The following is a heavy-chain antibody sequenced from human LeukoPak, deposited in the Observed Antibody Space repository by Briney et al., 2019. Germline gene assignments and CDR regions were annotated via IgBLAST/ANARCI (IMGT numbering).Heavy chain of an antibody. J-gene: IGHJ5*02. V-gene: IGHV5-10-1*01. CDR3: ARQPEGTWFDP. CDR2: IDPSDSYT. D-gene: IGHD1-1*01. Sequence: GESLKISYKGSGYSFTSNWISWVRQMPGKGLEWMGRIDPSDSYTNYSPSFQGHVTISAGKSISTAYLQWSSLKASDTAMYYCARQPEGTWFDPWGQGTLVTVSS. CDR1: GYSFTSNW.